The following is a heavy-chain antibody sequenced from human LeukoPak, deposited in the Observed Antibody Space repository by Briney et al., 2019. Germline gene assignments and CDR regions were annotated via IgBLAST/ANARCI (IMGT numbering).Heavy chain of an antibody. D-gene: IGHD5-18*01. J-gene: IGHJ6*03. CDR3: ARHIGPDTAMVTYYYYMDV. V-gene: IGHV5-51*01. CDR1: GYSFTSYW. Sequence: GESLKISCKGSGYSFTSYWIGWVRQMLGKGLEWMGIIYPGDSDTRYSPSFQGQVTISADKSISTAYLQWSSLKASDTAMYYCARHIGPDTAMVTYYYYMDVWGKGTTVTVSS. CDR2: IYPGDSDT.